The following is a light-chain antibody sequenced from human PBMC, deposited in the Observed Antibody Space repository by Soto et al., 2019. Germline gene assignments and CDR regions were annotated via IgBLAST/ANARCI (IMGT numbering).Light chain of an antibody. CDR3: QHYNDWPPAFT. CDR2: GAS. V-gene: IGKV3-15*01. Sequence: EILMTQSPATLSVSPGERATLSCRASQSLSRNLAWYQQKPGQAPRLLIYGASTRASGVPARFSGSGSGTEFAHALSRLQSEDFALYYCQHYNDWPPAFTFGPGTKVDL. J-gene: IGKJ3*01. CDR1: QSLSRN.